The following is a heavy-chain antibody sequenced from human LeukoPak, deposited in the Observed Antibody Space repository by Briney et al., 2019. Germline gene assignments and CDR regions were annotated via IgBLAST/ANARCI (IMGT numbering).Heavy chain of an antibody. CDR3: ARGIAAAKRGFDP. Sequence: SETLSLTCTDSGGSISSYYWSWIRPPPGKGLGWIGYIYYSGSTNYNPSLKSRVTISVDTSKNQFSLKLSSVTAADTAVYYCARGIAAAKRGFDPWGQGTLVTVSS. J-gene: IGHJ5*02. V-gene: IGHV4-59*01. CDR1: GGSISSYY. CDR2: IYYSGST. D-gene: IGHD6-13*01.